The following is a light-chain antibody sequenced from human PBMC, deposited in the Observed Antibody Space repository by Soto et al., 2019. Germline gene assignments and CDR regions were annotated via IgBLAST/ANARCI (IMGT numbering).Light chain of an antibody. Sequence: AIRMTQSPSSISPSTGDRVTITCRASQGISSFLAWYQQKPGKAPKLLIYAAATLQRGAPSRFSASGSGTDFTLTISRLQSEDFATYFCQQYLSYPYTFGQGTKLEI. CDR1: QGISSF. V-gene: IGKV1-8*01. CDR2: AAA. J-gene: IGKJ2*01. CDR3: QQYLSYPYT.